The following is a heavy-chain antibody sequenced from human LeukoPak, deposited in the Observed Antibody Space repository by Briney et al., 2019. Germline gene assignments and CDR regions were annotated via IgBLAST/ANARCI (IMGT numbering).Heavy chain of an antibody. CDR2: IRSKAYGGTT. CDR3: TRLASGSYSGDY. V-gene: IGHV3-49*03. Sequence: GGSLRLSCAASGFTFNNYAMSWFRQAPGKGLEWVGFIRSKAYGGTTEYAASVKGRFTISRDDSKSIAYLQMNSLKTEDTAVYYCTRLASGSYSGDYWGQGTLVTVSS. J-gene: IGHJ4*02. D-gene: IGHD1-26*01. CDR1: GFTFNNYA.